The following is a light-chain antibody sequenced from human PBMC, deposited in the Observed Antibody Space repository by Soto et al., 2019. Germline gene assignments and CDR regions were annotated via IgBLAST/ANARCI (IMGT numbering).Light chain of an antibody. CDR1: QTIGTS. CDR3: QQSHSSPPT. CDR2: GAS. Sequence: DIQMTQSPSSLSVSVGDRVTITCRASQTIGTSLNWYQQSPGKAPKLLIYGASFLQTGVASRFRGSGSGADFTLTISSLQPEDFAAYYCQQSHSSPPTFGQGTKVEIK. J-gene: IGKJ1*01. V-gene: IGKV1-39*01.